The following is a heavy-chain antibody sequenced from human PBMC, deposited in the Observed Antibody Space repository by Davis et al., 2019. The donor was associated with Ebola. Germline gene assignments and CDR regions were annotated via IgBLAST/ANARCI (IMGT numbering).Heavy chain of an antibody. V-gene: IGHV3-30*03. CDR1: GFTFSSYG. Sequence: PGGSLRLSCAASGFTFSSYGMHWVRQAPGKGLEWVAVISYDGSNKYYADSVKGRFTISRDNSKNTLYLQMNSLRAEDTAVYYCAREVDTAESVFYYYYGMDVWGQGTTVTVSS. D-gene: IGHD5-18*01. CDR2: ISYDGSNK. J-gene: IGHJ6*02. CDR3: AREVDTAESVFYYYYGMDV.